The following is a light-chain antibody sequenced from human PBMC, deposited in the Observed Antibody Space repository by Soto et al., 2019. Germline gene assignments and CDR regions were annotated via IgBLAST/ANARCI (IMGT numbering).Light chain of an antibody. Sequence: EIGLTQSPGTLSLLPGERATLSCRASQSIDSISLAWYQHKPGQAPRLLIYGASSRSTAIPDRFSGSGSGTDFTLTISRLEPEDFAVYYCQQYGSSPITFGQVTRLEI. V-gene: IGKV3-20*01. CDR3: QQYGSSPIT. CDR2: GAS. J-gene: IGKJ5*01. CDR1: QSIDSIS.